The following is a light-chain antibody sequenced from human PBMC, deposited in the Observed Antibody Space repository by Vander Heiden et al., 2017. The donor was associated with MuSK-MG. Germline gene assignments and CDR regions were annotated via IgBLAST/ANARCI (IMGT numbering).Light chain of an antibody. J-gene: IGKJ4*01. CDR1: QDISNY. Sequence: DRVTITCQASQDISNYLNWYQQKPGKAPKLLIYDASIVDTGVPSRFSGSGSGTYFTFTISSLQPEDFATYYCQKSDNSLPFTCGGGT. V-gene: IGKV1-33*01. CDR3: QKSDNSLPFT. CDR2: DAS.